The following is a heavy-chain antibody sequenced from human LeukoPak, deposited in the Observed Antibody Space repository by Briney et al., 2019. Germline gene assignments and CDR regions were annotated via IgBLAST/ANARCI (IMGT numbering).Heavy chain of an antibody. CDR3: ARDLMLDI. CDR1: GGSISSGSYY. V-gene: IGHV4-61*02. CDR2: IYTSGST. D-gene: IGHD3-16*01. Sequence: SETLSLTCTVSGGSISSGSYYWSWIRQPAGKGLEWIGRIYTSGSTNYNPSLKSRVTISVDTSKNQFSLKLSSVTAADTAVYYCARDLMLDIWGQGTMVTVSS. J-gene: IGHJ3*02.